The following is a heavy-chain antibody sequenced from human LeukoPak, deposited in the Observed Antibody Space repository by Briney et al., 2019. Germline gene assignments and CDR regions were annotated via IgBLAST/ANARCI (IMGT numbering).Heavy chain of an antibody. Sequence: GGSLRLSCAASGFTFSSYAMSWVRQAPGKGLEWVSAISGSGGSTYYADSVKGRFTISRDNSKNTLYLQMNSLRAEDTAVYYCAKDGGLILGYCSSTSCYNGFDYWGQGTLVTVSS. V-gene: IGHV3-23*01. D-gene: IGHD2-2*02. CDR2: ISGSGGST. CDR1: GFTFSSYA. CDR3: AKDGGLILGYCSSTSCYNGFDY. J-gene: IGHJ4*02.